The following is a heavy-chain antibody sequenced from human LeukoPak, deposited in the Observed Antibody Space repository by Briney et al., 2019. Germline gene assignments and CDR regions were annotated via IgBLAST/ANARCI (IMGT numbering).Heavy chain of an antibody. D-gene: IGHD2-21*02. J-gene: IGHJ6*03. CDR3: AKDGVVTAIYYYYYYMDV. Sequence: GGSLRLSCAASGFTFSSYGMYWVRQAPGKGLEWVAFIRSDGNKKYYADSVKGRFTISRDNSRNTLYLQMNSLRAEDTAVYYCAKDGVVTAIYYYYYYMDVWGKGTTVTISS. CDR2: IRSDGNKK. V-gene: IGHV3-30*02. CDR1: GFTFSSYG.